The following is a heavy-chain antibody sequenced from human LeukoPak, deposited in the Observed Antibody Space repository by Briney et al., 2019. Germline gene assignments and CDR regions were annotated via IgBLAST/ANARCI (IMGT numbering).Heavy chain of an antibody. CDR3: ARSRVVPAANGIDY. CDR2: IYYSGST. D-gene: IGHD2-2*01. V-gene: IGHV4-30-4*01. J-gene: IGHJ4*02. Sequence: SETLSLTCTVSGGSISSGDYYRSWIRQPPGKGLEWIGYIYYSGSTYYNPSLKSRVTISVDTSKNQFSLKLSSVTAADTAVYYCARSRVVPAANGIDYWGQGTLVTVSS. CDR1: GGSISSGDYY.